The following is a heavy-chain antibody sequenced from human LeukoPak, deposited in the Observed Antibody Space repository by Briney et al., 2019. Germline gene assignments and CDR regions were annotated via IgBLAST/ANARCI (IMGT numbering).Heavy chain of an antibody. Sequence: PSETLSLTCTVSGGSISSYYWSWIRQPAGKGLEWIGRIYTSGITNYNPSLKSRVTMSVDTSKNQFSLKLSSVTAADTAVYYCARGVSYYDSSGYYNEYFQHWGQGTLVTVSS. V-gene: IGHV4-4*07. CDR1: GGSISSYY. D-gene: IGHD3-22*01. CDR3: ARGVSYYDSSGYYNEYFQH. J-gene: IGHJ1*01. CDR2: IYTSGIT.